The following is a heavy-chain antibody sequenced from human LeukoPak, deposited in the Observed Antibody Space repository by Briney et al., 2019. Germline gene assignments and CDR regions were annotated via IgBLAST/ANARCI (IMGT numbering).Heavy chain of an antibody. V-gene: IGHV1-69*04. CDR1: GGTLSSYA. CDR2: IIPILGIA. CDR3: ARDNGITGTTVWFDP. J-gene: IGHJ5*02. Sequence: SVKVSCKASGGTLSSYAISWVRQAPGQGLEWMGRIIPILGIANYAQKFQGRVTMTRDTSISTAYMELSRLRSDDTAVYYCARDNGITGTTVWFDPWGQGTLVTVSS. D-gene: IGHD1-7*01.